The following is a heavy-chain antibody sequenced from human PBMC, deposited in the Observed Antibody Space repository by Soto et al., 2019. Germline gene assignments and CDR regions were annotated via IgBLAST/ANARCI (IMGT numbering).Heavy chain of an antibody. D-gene: IGHD2-15*01. CDR1: GYTFTSYD. CDR3: ARWAATGGTNYYYYGMDV. V-gene: IGHV1-8*01. Sequence: QVQLVQSGAEVKKPGASVKVSCKASGYTFTSYDINWVRQATGQGLEWMGWMNPNSGNTGYAQKFQGRVTMTRNTSVSTAYTELSSLISEDTAAYYCARWAATGGTNYYYYGMDVWGQGTTVTVSS. CDR2: MNPNSGNT. J-gene: IGHJ6*02.